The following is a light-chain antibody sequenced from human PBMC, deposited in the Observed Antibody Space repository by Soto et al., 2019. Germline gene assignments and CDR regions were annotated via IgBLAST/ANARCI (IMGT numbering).Light chain of an antibody. V-gene: IGLV2-14*01. Sequence: QSALTQPASVSGSPGQSITISCTGTSSDVGGYNYVSWYQQHPGKAPKLMIYDVSNRPSGVSNRFSGSKSGNTASLTISGLQAEHEADYYCSSYTSSSTRGVFGGGTKLTVL. CDR3: SSYTSSSTRGV. CDR1: SSDVGGYNY. CDR2: DVS. J-gene: IGLJ2*01.